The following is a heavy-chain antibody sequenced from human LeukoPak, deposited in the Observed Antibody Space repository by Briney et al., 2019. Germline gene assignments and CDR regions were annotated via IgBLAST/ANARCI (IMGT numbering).Heavy chain of an antibody. CDR1: GGSISTYY. V-gene: IGHV4-59*08. CDR2: ISYSGST. J-gene: IGHJ4*02. CDR3: VVWLGELLHFDY. Sequence: SETLSLTCTVSGGSISTYYWTWIRQPPGKGLEWIGYISYSGSTNYNPSLKSRVTFSVDTSKSQFSLKLSSVTAADTAVYYCVVWLGELLHFDYWGQGTLVTVSS. D-gene: IGHD3-10*01.